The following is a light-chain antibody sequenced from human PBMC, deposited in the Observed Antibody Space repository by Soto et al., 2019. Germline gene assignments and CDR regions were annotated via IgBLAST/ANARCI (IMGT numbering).Light chain of an antibody. CDR2: DAS. Sequence: EIVLTQSPATLSLSPGERATLSCRASQSVSSYLAWYQQKPGQAPRLLIYDASNRATGIPARFSGSGSGTGFTRTISSLGPEVFAVYYCQQRSNWPITFGQGTRLEIK. CDR1: QSVSSY. J-gene: IGKJ5*01. CDR3: QQRSNWPIT. V-gene: IGKV3-11*01.